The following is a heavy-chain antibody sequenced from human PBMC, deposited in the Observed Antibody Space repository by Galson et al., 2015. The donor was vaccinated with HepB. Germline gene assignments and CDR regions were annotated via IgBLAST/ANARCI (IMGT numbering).Heavy chain of an antibody. CDR2: IDTSNYI. CDR1: GFTFSSET. D-gene: IGHD4-11*01. V-gene: IGHV3-21*01. Sequence: SLRLSCAGSGFTFSSETMDWIRQAPGEGLEWVSSIDTSNYIYYADSVRGRFTICSDNSKHSLFLQMDGLRADDTPVYYCARRTPTSNHYFDDWGQGTLVTVSS. J-gene: IGHJ4*02. CDR3: ARRTPTSNHYFDD.